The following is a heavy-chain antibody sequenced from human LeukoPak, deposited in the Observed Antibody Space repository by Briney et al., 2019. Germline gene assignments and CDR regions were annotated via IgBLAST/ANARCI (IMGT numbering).Heavy chain of an antibody. J-gene: IGHJ4*02. D-gene: IGHD3-22*01. CDR1: GGSISSGDYY. Sequence: KSSPTLSLTCIVSGGSISSGDYYWSWIRQPPGKGLECIGYTFYSGSTYYNTSLKSRVTISVDTPKNQFSLKLSSVTAADTAVYYCARVYSSGYYDRGFDYWGQGTLVTVSS. V-gene: IGHV4-30-4*01. CDR2: TFYSGST. CDR3: ARVYSSGYYDRGFDY.